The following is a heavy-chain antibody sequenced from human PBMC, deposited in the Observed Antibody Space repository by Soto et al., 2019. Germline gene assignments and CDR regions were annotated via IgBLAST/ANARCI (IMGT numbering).Heavy chain of an antibody. CDR3: ARHDRIAKWPNGMGL. J-gene: IGHJ6*02. V-gene: IGHV4-59*01. CDR1: GGSIIGFY. D-gene: IGHD5-12*01. Sequence: PSETLSLTCTVSGGSIIGFYWSLIRQPPGKGLEWIGYIFYAGTTLYTPSLKSRVTISVDTSKNQFSLKLSSVTAADTAVYYCARHDRIAKWPNGMGLWGQGTXVTVSS. CDR2: IFYAGTT.